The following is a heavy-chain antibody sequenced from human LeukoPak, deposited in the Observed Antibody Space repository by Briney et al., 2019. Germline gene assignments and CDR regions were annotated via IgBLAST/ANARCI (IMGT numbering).Heavy chain of an antibody. CDR2: IYHSGIT. CDR1: GASISSYY. J-gene: IGHJ4*02. Sequence: TSETLSLTCTVSGASISSYYWSWIRQPPGKGLEWIGSIYHSGITYYTPSLKSRVTISVDTSKNQFYLKLSSVTAADTAVYYCARAVGSFDWLPLFDYWGQGTLVTVSS. CDR3: ARAVGSFDWLPLFDY. V-gene: IGHV4-38-2*02. D-gene: IGHD3-9*01.